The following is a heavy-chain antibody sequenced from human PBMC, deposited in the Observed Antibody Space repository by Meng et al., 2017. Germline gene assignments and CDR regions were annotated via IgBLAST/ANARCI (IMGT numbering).Heavy chain of an antibody. CDR3: ARGGYSSSGGSRYEYFQH. J-gene: IGHJ1*01. Sequence: QGLVQSWGHVLLKPSVTLSLTCAVYGRSFSGYYWRWIRQPPGKGLEWIGEINHSGSTNYNASLKSRVTISVDTSKIQFSLKLSSVTAADTAVYYCARGGYSSSGGSRYEYFQHWGQGTLVTVSS. CDR1: GRSFSGYY. D-gene: IGHD6-13*01. CDR2: INHSGST. V-gene: IGHV4-34*01.